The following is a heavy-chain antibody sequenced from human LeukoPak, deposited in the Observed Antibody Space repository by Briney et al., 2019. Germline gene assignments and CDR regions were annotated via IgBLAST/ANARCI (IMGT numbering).Heavy chain of an antibody. CDR3: ARHSSRRYSYAYGWFDP. V-gene: IGHV4-39*01. Sequence: PSETLSLTCTVSGGSISSSSYYWGWIRQPPGKGLEWIGSIYYSGSTYYNPSLKSRVTISVDTSKNQFSLKLSSVTAADTAVYYCARHSSRRYSYAYGWFDPWGQGTLVTVSS. J-gene: IGHJ5*02. CDR2: IYYSGST. D-gene: IGHD5-18*01. CDR1: GGSISSSSYY.